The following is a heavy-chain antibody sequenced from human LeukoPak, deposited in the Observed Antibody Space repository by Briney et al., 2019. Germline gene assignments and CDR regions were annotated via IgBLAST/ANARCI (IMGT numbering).Heavy chain of an antibody. CDR3: ARISNITSGSWYNYYYYGMDVVTDV. D-gene: IGHD6-13*01. CDR2: ISAYNGNT. Sequence: ASVKVSCKASGYTFTSYGISWVRQAPGQGLEWIGCISAYNGNTNYAQKLQGRVTMTTDTSTSTAYMELRSLRSDDTAVYYCARISNITSGSWYNYYYYGMDVVTDVWGQGTTVTVSS. V-gene: IGHV1-18*01. J-gene: IGHJ6*02. CDR1: GYTFTSYG.